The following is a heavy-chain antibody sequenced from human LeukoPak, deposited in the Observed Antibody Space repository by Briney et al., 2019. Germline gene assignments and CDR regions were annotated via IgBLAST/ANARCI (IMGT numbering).Heavy chain of an antibody. CDR2: IKQDGSEK. D-gene: IGHD2-2*01. CDR1: GFTFSNYW. CDR3: ARDRCSSTSCFIDY. V-gene: IGHV3-7*04. J-gene: IGHJ4*02. Sequence: GGSLRLSCAVSGFTFSNYWMSWVRQAPGKGLEWVANIKQDGSEKYYVDSVKGRFTISRDNAMNSLYLQMNSLRAEDRAVYYCARDRCSSTSCFIDYWGQGTLVTVSS.